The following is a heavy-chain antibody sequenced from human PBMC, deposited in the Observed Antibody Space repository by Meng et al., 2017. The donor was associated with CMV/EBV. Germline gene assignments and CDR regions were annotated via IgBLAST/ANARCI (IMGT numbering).Heavy chain of an antibody. CDR2: ITRSGDRT. D-gene: IGHD1-26*01. V-gene: IGHV3-23*01. CDR1: GFPFSNSD. CDR3: ALPGQTGGYCTS. Sequence: GASLKISCAASGFPFSNSDMNWGRQAPGKGLEWVSTITRSGDRTYYADSVRGRFTISRDNSKSTLWLQMNNLRADDTAVYYCALPGQTGGYCTSWGQGALVTVSS. J-gene: IGHJ5*02.